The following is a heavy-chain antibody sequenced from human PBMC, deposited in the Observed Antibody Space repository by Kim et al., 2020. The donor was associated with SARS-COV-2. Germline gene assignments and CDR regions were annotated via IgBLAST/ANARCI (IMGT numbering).Heavy chain of an antibody. D-gene: IGHD2-2*01. CDR2: ISAYNGNT. Sequence: ASVKVSCKASGYTFTSYGISWVRQAPGQGLEWMGWISAYNGNTNYAQKLQGRVTMTTDTSTSTAYMELRSLRSDDTAVYYCARGRCSSTSCRLAPYYFDYWGQGTLVTVSS. CDR1: GYTFTSYG. J-gene: IGHJ4*02. V-gene: IGHV1-18*04. CDR3: ARGRCSSTSCRLAPYYFDY.